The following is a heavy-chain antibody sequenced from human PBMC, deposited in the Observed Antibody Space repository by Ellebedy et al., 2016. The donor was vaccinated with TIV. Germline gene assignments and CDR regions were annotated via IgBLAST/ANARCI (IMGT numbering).Heavy chain of an antibody. V-gene: IGHV3-33*06. CDR3: AKPPIKARSYFDY. J-gene: IGHJ4*02. Sequence: GESLKISCAASGFTFSSYGMHSVRQAPGKGLEWVAVIWYDGTYKYYADSVKGRFTISRDNSKNTLYLQMNSLRAEDTAVYYCAKPPIKARSYFDYWGQGTLVTVSS. CDR2: IWYDGTYK. CDR1: GFTFSSYG.